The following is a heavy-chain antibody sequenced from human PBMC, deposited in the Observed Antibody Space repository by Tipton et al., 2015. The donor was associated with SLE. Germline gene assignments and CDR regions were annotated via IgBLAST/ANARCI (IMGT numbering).Heavy chain of an antibody. CDR3: ASDGRATVGAGPYDY. CDR1: GDTFSIYA. J-gene: IGHJ4*02. V-gene: IGHV1-69*01. Sequence: QSGAEVKKPGSSVRVSCKASGDTFSIYAISWVRQAPGQGLEWMGGIIPIFATANYAQRFQGRVTITADESTNTAYMELSSLRSEDTAVYYCASDGRATVGAGPYDYWGQGTLVSVSS. CDR2: IIPIFATA. D-gene: IGHD1-26*01.